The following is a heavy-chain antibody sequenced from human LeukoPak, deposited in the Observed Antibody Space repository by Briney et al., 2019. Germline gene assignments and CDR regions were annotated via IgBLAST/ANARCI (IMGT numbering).Heavy chain of an antibody. J-gene: IGHJ3*02. CDR1: AYTFTDYY. CDR3: AREYYDTSGRKYPFDI. V-gene: IGHV1-2*02. CDR2: IDPHSGGT. Sequence: ASVKVSCKASAYTFTDYYMSWVRQAPGQGLEWMGWIDPHSGGTKYAQKFQGRVTMTTDTSISTAYAKLSRLRSDDTAVYYCAREYYDTSGRKYPFDIWGQGTMVTVSS. D-gene: IGHD3-22*01.